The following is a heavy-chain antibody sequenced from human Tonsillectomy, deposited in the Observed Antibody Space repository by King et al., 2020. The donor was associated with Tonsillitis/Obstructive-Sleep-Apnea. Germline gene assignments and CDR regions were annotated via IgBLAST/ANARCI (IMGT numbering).Heavy chain of an antibody. Sequence: VQLVESGAEVKKPGESLKISCKGAGHSFTSYWIGWVRQMPGKGLEWMGIIYPADSDTRYSPSFQGQVTISVDKSIRTAYLQWSSLKASDTAMYYCARRYCSGGSCYSGFDYWGQGTLVTVSS. CDR1: GHSFTSYW. CDR3: ARRYCSGGSCYSGFDY. CDR2: IYPADSDT. J-gene: IGHJ4*02. V-gene: IGHV5-51*01. D-gene: IGHD2-15*01.